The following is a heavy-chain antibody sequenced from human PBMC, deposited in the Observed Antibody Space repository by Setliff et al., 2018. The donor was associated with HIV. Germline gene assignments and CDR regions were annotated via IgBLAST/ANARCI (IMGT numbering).Heavy chain of an antibody. V-gene: IGHV1-69-2*01. Sequence: ASVKVSCKTSGYTFTDYYIDWVQQAPGKGLVWMGRIDPKTSEKNYAEDFQGRITIAADWSIETAYMELSSLRFVDTAVYYCVKQATFYYYMDVWGRGTSVTVSS. J-gene: IGHJ6*03. D-gene: IGHD6-13*01. CDR1: GYTFTDYY. CDR3: VKQATFYYYMDV. CDR2: IDPKTSEK.